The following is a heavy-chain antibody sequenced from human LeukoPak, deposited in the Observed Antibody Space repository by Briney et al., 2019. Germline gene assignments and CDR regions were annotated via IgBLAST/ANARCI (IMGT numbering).Heavy chain of an antibody. V-gene: IGHV1-69*04. CDR3: ARVGGLQQPDY. CDR1: GGTFSSYA. J-gene: IGHJ4*02. Sequence: SVEVSCKASGGTFSSYAISWVRQAPGQGLEWMGRIIPILGIANYAQKFQGRVTITADKSTSTAYMELRSLRSDDTAIYYCARVGGLQQPDYWGQGTLVTVSS. CDR2: IIPILGIA. D-gene: IGHD6-13*01.